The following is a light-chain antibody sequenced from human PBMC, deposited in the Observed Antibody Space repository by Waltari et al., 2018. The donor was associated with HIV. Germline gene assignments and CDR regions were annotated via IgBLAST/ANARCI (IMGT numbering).Light chain of an antibody. J-gene: IGLJ3*02. CDR1: TKDVGNYDY. CDR2: DVS. CDR3: SSYRTYGTLV. Sequence: QSALTQPASVSGSPGQSITISCTGTTKDVGNYDYVSWYQHRPGKAPILLIYDVSNRPSGVSGRFSGSKSGNTASLSISGLQAEDEADYFCSSYRTYGTLVFGGGTKLTVL. V-gene: IGLV2-14*01.